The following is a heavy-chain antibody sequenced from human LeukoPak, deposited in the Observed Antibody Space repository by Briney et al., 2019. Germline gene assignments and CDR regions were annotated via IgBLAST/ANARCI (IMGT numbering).Heavy chain of an antibody. J-gene: IGHJ4*02. CDR3: AKRESSSSWYNYFDY. D-gene: IGHD6-13*01. Sequence: GGSLRLSCAASGFTFSNYAMSWVRQAPGKGLGWVSAISPSADSTSYADSVKGRFTISRDNSKNTLYLQMDSLRAEDTAVYYCAKRESSSSWYNYFDYWGQGTLVTVSS. V-gene: IGHV3-23*01. CDR1: GFTFSNYA. CDR2: ISPSADST.